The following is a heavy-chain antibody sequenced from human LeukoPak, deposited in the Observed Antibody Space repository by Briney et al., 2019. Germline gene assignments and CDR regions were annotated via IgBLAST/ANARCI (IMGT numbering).Heavy chain of an antibody. J-gene: IGHJ4*02. CDR2: ISYDGINN. Sequence: GGSLRLSCAASGFTFSGYGMHWVRQTPGKGLEWVAVISYDGINNYYADSVKGRFTISRDNSKNTMYLQMTSLRAEDTAIYYCAKDGSGVTYYFDQWGQGTLVTVSS. CDR1: GFTFSGYG. CDR3: AKDGSGVTYYFDQ. D-gene: IGHD5-12*01. V-gene: IGHV3-30*18.